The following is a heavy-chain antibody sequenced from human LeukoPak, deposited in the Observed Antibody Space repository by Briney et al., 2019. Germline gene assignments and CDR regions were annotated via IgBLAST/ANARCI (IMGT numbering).Heavy chain of an antibody. CDR1: GFTFSSYS. CDR3: AKGPGARGHFNWFDP. D-gene: IGHD5-12*01. V-gene: IGHV3-21*01. J-gene: IGHJ5*02. CDR2: ISSSSSYI. Sequence: GGSLRLSCAASGFTFSSYSMNWVRQAPGKGLEWVSSISSSSSYIYYADSVKGRFTISRDNAKNSLYLQMNGLRGEDTAVYYCAKGPGARGHFNWFDPWGQGTLVTVSS.